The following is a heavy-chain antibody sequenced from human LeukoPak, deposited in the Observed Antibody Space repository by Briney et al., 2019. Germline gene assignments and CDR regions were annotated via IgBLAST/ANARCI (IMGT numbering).Heavy chain of an antibody. CDR2: ISGSGGNT. V-gene: IGHV3-23*01. CDR3: AKAGPRWPPCMDV. CDR1: GFTFSSYA. D-gene: IGHD2-15*01. Sequence: GGSLRLSCAASGFTFSSYAITWVRQAPGKGLEWVSAISGSGGNTYYADSVKGRFTISRDNSKNTLYLQMNSLRAEDTAIYYCAKAGPRWPPCMDVWGRGTTVTVSS. J-gene: IGHJ6*02.